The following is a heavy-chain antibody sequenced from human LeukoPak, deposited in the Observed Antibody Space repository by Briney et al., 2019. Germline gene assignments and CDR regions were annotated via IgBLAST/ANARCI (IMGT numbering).Heavy chain of an antibody. CDR1: GYTFTSSP. Sequence: ASVKVSCKASGYTFTSSPMNWVRQAPGQGLEWMGWINTNTKNPTYAQGFTGRFVFSLDTSVSTAYLQISSLKAEDTAVYYCARRGDGYNGKYYFDYWGQGTLVTVSS. CDR3: ARRGDGYNGKYYFDY. V-gene: IGHV7-4-1*02. CDR2: INTNTKNP. J-gene: IGHJ4*02. D-gene: IGHD5-24*01.